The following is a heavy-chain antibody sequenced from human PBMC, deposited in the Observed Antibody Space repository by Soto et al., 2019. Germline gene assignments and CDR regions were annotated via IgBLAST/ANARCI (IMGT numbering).Heavy chain of an antibody. V-gene: IGHV3-23*01. Sequence: GGSLRLSCAASGFTFSSYAMSWVRQAPGKGLEWVSAISGSGGSTYYADSVKGRFTISRDNSKNTLYLQMNSLRAEDTAVYYCAKLVVYCNGGSCRQNWYDPWGQGTLVTVSS. D-gene: IGHD2-15*01. J-gene: IGHJ5*02. CDR3: AKLVVYCNGGSCRQNWYDP. CDR2: ISGSGGST. CDR1: GFTFSSYA.